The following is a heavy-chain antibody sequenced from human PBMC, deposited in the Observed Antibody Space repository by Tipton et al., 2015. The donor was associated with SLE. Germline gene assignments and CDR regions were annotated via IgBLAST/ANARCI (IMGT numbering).Heavy chain of an antibody. CDR1: GGSISSHY. CDR3: AGAWQGYCSGGTCYVLDY. V-gene: IGHV4-59*11. D-gene: IGHD2-15*01. CDR2: ISNSETT. J-gene: IGHJ4*02. Sequence: TLSLTCTVSGGSISSHYWSWIRQAPGKGLELIGYISNSETTNYNPPRKSRVTISVDTSKNQFSLKLRSVTAADTAVYYCAGAWQGYCSGGTCYVLDYWGQGTLVTVSS.